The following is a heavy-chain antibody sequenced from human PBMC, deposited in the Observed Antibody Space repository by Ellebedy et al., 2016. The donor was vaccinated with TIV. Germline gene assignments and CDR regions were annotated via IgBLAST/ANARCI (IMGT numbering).Heavy chain of an antibody. D-gene: IGHD1-26*01. Sequence: ASVKVSCXAAGYTFTGYYMHWVRQAPGQGLEWMGWINPNSGGTNYAQKFQGRVTMTRDTSISTAYMELSRLRSDDTAVYYCARGGSGSSIIFDYWGQGTLVTVSS. CDR3: ARGGSGSSIIFDY. CDR2: INPNSGGT. J-gene: IGHJ4*02. CDR1: GYTFTGYY. V-gene: IGHV1-2*02.